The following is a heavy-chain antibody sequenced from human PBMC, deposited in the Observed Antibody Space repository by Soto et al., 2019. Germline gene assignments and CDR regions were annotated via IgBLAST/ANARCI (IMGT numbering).Heavy chain of an antibody. CDR3: AKSDYGDYAGHFDY. Sequence: LRLSCAASGFTFSSYAMSWVRQAPGKGLEWVSAISGSGGSTYYADSVKGRFTISRDNSKNTLYLQMNSLRAEDTAVYYCAKSDYGDYAGHFDYWGQGTLVTVS. CDR1: GFTFSSYA. D-gene: IGHD4-17*01. CDR2: ISGSGGST. V-gene: IGHV3-23*01. J-gene: IGHJ4*02.